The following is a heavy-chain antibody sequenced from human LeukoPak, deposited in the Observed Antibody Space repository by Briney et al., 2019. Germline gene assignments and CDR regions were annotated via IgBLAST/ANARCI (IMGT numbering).Heavy chain of an antibody. J-gene: IGHJ4*02. CDR3: TRPSYDSSVSGVVY. CDR1: GFTFGGSA. D-gene: IGHD3-22*01. V-gene: IGHV3-73*01. CDR2: IRSKANCYAT. Sequence: PGGSLRLSCATSGFTFGGSAIHWVRQASGKGLEWVGRIRSKANCYATTDVASVRGRFSISRDDSKNTAYLQMNSLKTEDTAVYYCTRPSYDSSVSGVVYWGQGTLVTVSS.